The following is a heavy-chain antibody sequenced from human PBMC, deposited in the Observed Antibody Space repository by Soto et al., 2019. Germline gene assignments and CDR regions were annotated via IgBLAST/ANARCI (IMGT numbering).Heavy chain of an antibody. Sequence: SGPTLANPTQPLSLTYTCSGFSLSTSGMCVSWIRQPPGKALEWLALIEWDDDNYYSTSLKTRLTITKDTTKNQVVLTMTNMDPVDTATYYCSRESIAAPRGYYDGIDVWGQGTTVTVSS. CDR2: IEWDDDN. CDR3: SRESIAAPRGYYDGIDV. D-gene: IGHD6-6*01. CDR1: GFSLSTSGMC. V-gene: IGHV2-70*01. J-gene: IGHJ6*02.